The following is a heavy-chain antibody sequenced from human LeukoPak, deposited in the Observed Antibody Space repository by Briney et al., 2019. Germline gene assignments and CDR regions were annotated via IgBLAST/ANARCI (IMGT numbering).Heavy chain of an antibody. V-gene: IGHV3-30*02. CDR2: IRYDGRNK. Sequence: PGGSLRLSCAASGFIFSSYGMHWVRQAPGKGLEWVAFIRYDGRNKYYADSVKGRFTISRDNSKNTLYLQMNSLRGEDTAVYYCARDPYSGAYGDTYYYFMDVWGTGITVTVSS. D-gene: IGHD1-26*01. CDR1: GFIFSSYG. CDR3: ARDPYSGAYGDTYYYFMDV. J-gene: IGHJ6*03.